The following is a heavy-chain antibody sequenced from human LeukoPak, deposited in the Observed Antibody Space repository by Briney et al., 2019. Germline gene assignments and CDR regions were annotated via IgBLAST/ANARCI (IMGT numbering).Heavy chain of an antibody. Sequence: GGSLRLSCAASGFTFSDYYMNWIRQAPGKGLEWVSYISGCGNTIYYADSVKGRFTISRDNTKNSLYLQMNSLRAEDAAVYYCARSVLTAVITWYFDPWGQGTLVTVSS. CDR2: ISGCGNTI. CDR3: ARSVLTAVITWYFDP. V-gene: IGHV3-11*04. CDR1: GFTFSDYY. D-gene: IGHD5-18*01. J-gene: IGHJ5*02.